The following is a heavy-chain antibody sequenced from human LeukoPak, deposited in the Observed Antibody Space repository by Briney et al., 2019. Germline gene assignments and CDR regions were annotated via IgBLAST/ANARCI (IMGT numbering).Heavy chain of an antibody. V-gene: IGHV1-18*01. D-gene: IGHD2-2*01. Sequence: ASVKVSCKASGYTFTSYGINWVRQAPGQGLEWMGWISAYNGNTNYAQKLQGRVTMTTDTSTSTAYMELRSLRSDDTAVYYCARDLTGRIVVVPAAKDDYWGQGTLVTVSS. CDR2: ISAYNGNT. CDR3: ARDLTGRIVVVPAAKDDY. J-gene: IGHJ4*02. CDR1: GYTFTSYG.